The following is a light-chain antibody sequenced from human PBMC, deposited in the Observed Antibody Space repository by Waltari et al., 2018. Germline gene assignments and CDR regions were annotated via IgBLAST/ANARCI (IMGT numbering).Light chain of an antibody. Sequence: DIQMTQSPSSLPASVGDSVTITCRASQNISNWFAWYQQKPGKGPSRLIYKVSNLERGVPSRFTGSGTGTDFTLTISGLQPEDFATYYCQQYDIPPFNFGQGTKLE. CDR3: QQYDIPPFN. J-gene: IGKJ2*01. CDR1: QNISNW. CDR2: KVS. V-gene: IGKV1-5*03.